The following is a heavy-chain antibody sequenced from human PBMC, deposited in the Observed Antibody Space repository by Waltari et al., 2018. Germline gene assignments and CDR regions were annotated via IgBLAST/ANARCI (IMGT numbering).Heavy chain of an antibody. CDR3: AKDKVFYYFDY. D-gene: IGHD1-20*01. Sequence: QVQLVESGGGVVQPGGSLRLSCAASGFTFSSYGMHWVRQAPGKGLEWVAFIRYEGSNKYYADSVKGRFTISRDNSKNTLYLQMNSLRAEDTAVYYCAKDKVFYYFDYWGQGTLVTVSS. CDR2: IRYEGSNK. CDR1: GFTFSSYG. J-gene: IGHJ4*02. V-gene: IGHV3-30*02.